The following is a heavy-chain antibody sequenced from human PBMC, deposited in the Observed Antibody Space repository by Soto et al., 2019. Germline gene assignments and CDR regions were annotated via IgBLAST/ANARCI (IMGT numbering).Heavy chain of an antibody. CDR3: ARVGAITGDMAGEAFDI. CDR1: GYTFTGYY. Sequence: ASVKVSCKASGYTFTGYYMHWVRQAPGQGLEWMGWINPNSGGTNYAQKFQGWVTMTRDTSISTAYMELSRLRSDDTAVYYCARVGAITGDMAGEAFDIWGQGTMVTVSS. D-gene: IGHD7-27*01. V-gene: IGHV1-2*04. J-gene: IGHJ3*02. CDR2: INPNSGGT.